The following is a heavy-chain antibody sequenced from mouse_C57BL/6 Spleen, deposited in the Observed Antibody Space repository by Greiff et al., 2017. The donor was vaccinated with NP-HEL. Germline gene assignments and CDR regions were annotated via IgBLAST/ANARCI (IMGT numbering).Heavy chain of an antibody. D-gene: IGHD4-1*01. J-gene: IGHJ2*01. V-gene: IGHV3-6*01. CDR3: ARDVDWDNYFDY. Sequence: DVKLVESGPGLVKPSQSLSLTCSVTGYSITSGYYWNWIRQFPGNKLEWMGYISYDGSNNYNPSLKNRISITRDTSKNQFFLKLNSVTTEDTATYYCARDVDWDNYFDYWGQGTTLTVSS. CDR2: ISYDGSN. CDR1: GYSITSGYY.